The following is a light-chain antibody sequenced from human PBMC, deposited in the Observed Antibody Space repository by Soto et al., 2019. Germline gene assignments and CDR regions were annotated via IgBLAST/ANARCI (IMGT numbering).Light chain of an antibody. CDR1: QSVRSN. V-gene: IGKV3-15*01. Sequence: EIEMTQSPATLSVSPGERATLSCRASQSVRSNLAWYQQKPGQAPRLLIYDASSRATGVPARFSGSGSGTEFTLTISSLQSEDFAVYYCQQYNNWPPITFGQGTRLEIK. CDR3: QQYNNWPPIT. J-gene: IGKJ5*01. CDR2: DAS.